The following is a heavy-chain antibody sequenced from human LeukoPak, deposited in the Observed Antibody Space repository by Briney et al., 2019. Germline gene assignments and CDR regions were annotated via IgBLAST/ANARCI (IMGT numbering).Heavy chain of an antibody. CDR2: IYSGGST. CDR1: GFTVTSNY. D-gene: IGHD4-11*01. Sequence: PGGSLRLSCAASGFTVTSNYMSWVRQAPGKGLEWVSVIYSGGSTYYADSVKGRFTISREDASNSLFLQMHSLRAGDTAVYYCAREVYSESTYFGMDVWGQGTTVTVSS. J-gene: IGHJ6*02. V-gene: IGHV3-66*01. CDR3: AREVYSESTYFGMDV.